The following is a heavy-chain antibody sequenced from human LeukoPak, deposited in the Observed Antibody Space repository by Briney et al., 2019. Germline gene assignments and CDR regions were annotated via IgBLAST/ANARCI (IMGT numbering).Heavy chain of an antibody. CDR1: GVSISSYY. V-gene: IGHV4-59*01. D-gene: IGHD3-10*01. CDR3: EREANYYGSGSYFEGTFDH. J-gene: IGHJ4*02. Sequence: SETLSLTCTVSGVSISSYYWSWIRQPPGKGLEWISYIYSSGTTNYNASLKSRFTISIDTSKNKFSLKLTSVPAADTAVYYCEREANYYGSGSYFEGTFDHWGQGSLVIVSS. CDR2: IYSSGTT.